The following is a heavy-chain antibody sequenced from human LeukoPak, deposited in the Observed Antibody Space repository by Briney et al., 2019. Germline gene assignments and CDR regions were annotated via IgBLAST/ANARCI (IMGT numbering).Heavy chain of an antibody. D-gene: IGHD3-10*01. CDR3: ARGGLGGYYGSGTQVYYFDY. CDR1: GYTFTSYG. CDR2: ISAYNGNT. V-gene: IGHV1-18*01. J-gene: IGHJ4*02. Sequence: ASVKVSCKASGYTFTSYGISWVRQAPGQGLEWMGWISAYNGNTNYAQKLQGRVTMTTDTSTSTAYMELRSLRSDDTAVYYCARGGLGGYYGSGTQVYYFDYWGQGTLVTVSS.